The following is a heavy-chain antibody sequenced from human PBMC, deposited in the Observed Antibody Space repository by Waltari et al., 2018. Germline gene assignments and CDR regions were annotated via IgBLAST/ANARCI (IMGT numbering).Heavy chain of an antibody. CDR1: GFTFRSYS. D-gene: IGHD6-13*01. V-gene: IGHV3-21*01. J-gene: IGHJ4*02. CDR3: AREGSSSWYERGTYYFYY. CDR2: ISSLSSYR. Sequence: VQLVESGGGLVTPGGSLRLSCAASGFTFRSYSMNWVRQAPGKGLECVSPISSLSSYRCYPDSVKCRFTISRDNAKNSLYLQMNSLSAEDTAVYYCAREGSSSWYERGTYYFYYCGQGTLVTVSS.